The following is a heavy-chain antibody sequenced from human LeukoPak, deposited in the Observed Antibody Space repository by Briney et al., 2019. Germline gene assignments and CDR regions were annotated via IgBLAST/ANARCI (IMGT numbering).Heavy chain of an antibody. V-gene: IGHV4-34*01. CDR2: INHSGST. Sequence: SETLSLTCAVYGGSFSGYYRSWIRQPPGKGLEWIGEINHSGSTNYNPSLKSRVTISVDTSKNQFSLKLSSVTAADTAVYYCARGNGIVGATNWFDPWGQGTLVTVSS. D-gene: IGHD1-26*01. CDR3: ARGNGIVGATNWFDP. CDR1: GGSFSGYY. J-gene: IGHJ5*02.